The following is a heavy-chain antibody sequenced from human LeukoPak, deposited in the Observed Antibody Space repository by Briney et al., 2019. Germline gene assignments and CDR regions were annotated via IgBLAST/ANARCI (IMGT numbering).Heavy chain of an antibody. CDR1: GYTFTGYY. CDR3: ARDSGYNWNYDFNY. V-gene: IGHV1-2*02. CDR2: INPISGGT. D-gene: IGHD1-7*01. Sequence: ASVKVSCKASGYTFTGYYMHWVRQAPGQGLEWLRWINPISGGTNYAQKFQGRVTLTRDTSISTAYMELSSLRSDDTAVYYCARDSGYNWNYDFNYWGQGTLVTVSS. J-gene: IGHJ4*02.